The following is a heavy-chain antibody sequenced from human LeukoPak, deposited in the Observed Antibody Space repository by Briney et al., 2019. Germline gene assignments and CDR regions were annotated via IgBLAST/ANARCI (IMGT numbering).Heavy chain of an antibody. CDR2: IYYSGST. Sequence: SETLSLTCTVSGGSISSSSYYWGWIRQPPGKGLEWIGSIYYSGSTYYNPSLKSRVTISVDTSKNQFSLKLSSVTAADTAVYYCARLGIAENWFDPWGQGALVTVSS. V-gene: IGHV4-39*01. CDR1: GGSISSSSYY. J-gene: IGHJ5*02. D-gene: IGHD6-13*01. CDR3: ARLGIAENWFDP.